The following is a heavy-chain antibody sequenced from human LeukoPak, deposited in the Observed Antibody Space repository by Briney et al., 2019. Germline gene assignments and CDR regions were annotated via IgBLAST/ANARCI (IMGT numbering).Heavy chain of an antibody. Sequence: SETLSLTCTVSGGSIGSSNYYWSWIRQPPGKGLEWIGEINHSGSTNYNPSLKSRVTMSVDTSKNQFSLKVNSMTAADTAVYYCARVDYGDYSKDFDYWGQGTLVTVSS. V-gene: IGHV4-39*07. J-gene: IGHJ4*02. CDR1: GGSIGSSNYY. CDR2: INHSGST. CDR3: ARVDYGDYSKDFDY. D-gene: IGHD4-17*01.